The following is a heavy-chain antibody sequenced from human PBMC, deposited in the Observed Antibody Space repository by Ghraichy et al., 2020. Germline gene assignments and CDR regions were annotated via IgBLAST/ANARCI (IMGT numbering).Heavy chain of an antibody. CDR3: ARDRSSFFDY. V-gene: IGHV4-30-4*07. CDR2: IYNGGNT. Sequence: SETLSLTCTVSGGSLSTDGFSWSWLRQPPGKGLEWIGYIYNGGNTYYNPSLESRVTISVDTSKNQFSLKLNSMTAADTAVYYCARDRSSFFDYWGQGILVTVSS. J-gene: IGHJ4*02. CDR1: GGSLSTDGFS.